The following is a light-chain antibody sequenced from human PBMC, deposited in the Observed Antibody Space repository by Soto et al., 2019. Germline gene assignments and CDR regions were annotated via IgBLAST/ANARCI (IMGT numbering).Light chain of an antibody. CDR2: GTS. Sequence: DIQMTQSPSSLSASVGDRVTITCRASQAISTYLNWYQQIPGKAPKLLIYGTSSLQRGVPSRFSGSGSGTDFSLTIRSLQPEDFATYYCQQYNSYSPWTFGQGTKVDIK. CDR3: QQYNSYSPWT. CDR1: QAISTY. J-gene: IGKJ1*01. V-gene: IGKV1-39*01.